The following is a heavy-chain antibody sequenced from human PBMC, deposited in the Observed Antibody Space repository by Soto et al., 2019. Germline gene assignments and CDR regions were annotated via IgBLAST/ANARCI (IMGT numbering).Heavy chain of an antibody. CDR3: ARDQEAYWGGDCPLPFDI. V-gene: IGHV3-30-3*01. CDR1: GFTFSSYA. Sequence: QVQLVESGGGVVQPGRSLRLSCAASGFTFSSYAMHWVRQAPGKGLEWVAVISYDGSNKYYADSVKGRFTISRDNSKNTLYLQMNSLRAEDTAVYYCARDQEAYWGGDCPLPFDIWGQGTMVTVSS. CDR2: ISYDGSNK. D-gene: IGHD2-21*02. J-gene: IGHJ3*02.